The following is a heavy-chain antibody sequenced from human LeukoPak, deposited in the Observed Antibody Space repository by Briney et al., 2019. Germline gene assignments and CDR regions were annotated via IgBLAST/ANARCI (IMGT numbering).Heavy chain of an antibody. CDR3: ARDPIPYYYDSSGYGPLGAFDI. CDR2: IKQDGSEK. CDR1: GFTFSSYA. J-gene: IGHJ3*02. V-gene: IGHV3-7*01. D-gene: IGHD3-22*01. Sequence: GGSLRLSCAASGFTFSSYAMSWVRQAPGKGLEWVANIKQDGSEKYYVDSVKGRFTISRDNAKNSLYLQMNSLRAEDTAVYYCARDPIPYYYDSSGYGPLGAFDIWGQGTMVTVSS.